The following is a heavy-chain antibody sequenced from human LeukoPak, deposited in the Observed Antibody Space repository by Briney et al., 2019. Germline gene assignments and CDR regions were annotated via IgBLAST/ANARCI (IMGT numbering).Heavy chain of an antibody. J-gene: IGHJ4*02. D-gene: IGHD2-2*01. Sequence: GASVKVSCKASGYTFTSYGISWVRQAPGQGLEWMGWISAYNGNTNYAQKLQGRVTMTTDTSTSTAYMELRSLRSDDTAVYYCARHDYSSTSCYGNFDYWGQGTLVTVSS. CDR1: GYTFTSYG. CDR2: ISAYNGNT. V-gene: IGHV1-18*01. CDR3: ARHDYSSTSCYGNFDY.